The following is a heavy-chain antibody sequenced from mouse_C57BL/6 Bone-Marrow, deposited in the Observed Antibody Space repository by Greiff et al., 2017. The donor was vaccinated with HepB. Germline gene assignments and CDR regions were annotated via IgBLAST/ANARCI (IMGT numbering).Heavy chain of an antibody. J-gene: IGHJ2*01. D-gene: IGHD3-3*01. CDR2: IDPETGGT. Sequence: QVQLQQSGAELVRPGASVTLSCKASGYTFTDYEMHWVKQTPVHGLEWIGAIDPETGGTAYNQKFKGKAILTADQSSSTAYMELRSLTSEDSAVYYCTRWGRRGYFDYWGQGTTLTVSS. V-gene: IGHV1-15*01. CDR3: TRWGRRGYFDY. CDR1: GYTFTDYE.